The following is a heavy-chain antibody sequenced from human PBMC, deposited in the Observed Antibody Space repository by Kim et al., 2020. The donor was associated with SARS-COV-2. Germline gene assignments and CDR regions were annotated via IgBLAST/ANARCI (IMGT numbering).Heavy chain of an antibody. V-gene: IGHV4-39*07. CDR1: GDSIVTASYY. J-gene: IGHJ5*02. D-gene: IGHD3-16*01. CDR3: ARLAKRPFGWIDP. CDR2: IYYSGST. Sequence: SETLSLTCTVSGDSIVTASYYWVWIRQPPGKGLDWIGTIYYSGSTYYNPSLKSRVTMSVDTSKNQFSLDLNSLTAADTAVYFCARLAKRPFGWIDPWGQGTRVTVSS.